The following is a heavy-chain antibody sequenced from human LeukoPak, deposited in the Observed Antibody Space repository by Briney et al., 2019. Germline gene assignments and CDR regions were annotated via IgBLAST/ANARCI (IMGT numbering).Heavy chain of an antibody. CDR2: IYTSGTT. Sequence: SETLSLTCTVSRGSISSDYWSWIRQPAGKGLEWIGLIYTSGTTYYNPSLKSRVTMSLDTSKNQFSLKLNSVTAADTAVYYCARVFHDWGQGTMVTVSS. V-gene: IGHV4-4*07. CDR3: ARVFHD. J-gene: IGHJ3*01. CDR1: RGSISSDY.